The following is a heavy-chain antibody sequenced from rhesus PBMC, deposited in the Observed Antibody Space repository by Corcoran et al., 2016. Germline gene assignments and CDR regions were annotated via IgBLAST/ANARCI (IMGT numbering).Heavy chain of an antibody. CDR2: IYGISGST. J-gene: IGHJ6*01. V-gene: IGHV4-76*01. CDR3: ARLAHYYGLDS. Sequence: QVQLQESGPGLVKPSETLSLTCAVSGGSISGGYDWSWIRPRPGKGRAGKGLDLIGYIYGISGSTNYNPSLKNRVTISKDTSKNQFSLKLSSVTAADTAVYYCARLAHYYGLDSWGQGVVVTVSS. CDR1: GGSISGGYD.